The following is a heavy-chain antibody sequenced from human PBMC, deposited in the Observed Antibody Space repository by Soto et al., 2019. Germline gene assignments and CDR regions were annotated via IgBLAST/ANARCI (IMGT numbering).Heavy chain of an antibody. CDR3: ARELYDFWSGYGMDV. Sequence: GGSLRLSCAASGFTFSSYWMSWVRQAPGKGLEWVANIKQDGSEKYYVDSVKGRSTISRDNAKNSLYLQMNSLRAEDTAVYYCARELYDFWSGYGMDVWGQGTTVTVSS. CDR1: GFTFSSYW. J-gene: IGHJ6*02. CDR2: IKQDGSEK. V-gene: IGHV3-7*01. D-gene: IGHD3-3*01.